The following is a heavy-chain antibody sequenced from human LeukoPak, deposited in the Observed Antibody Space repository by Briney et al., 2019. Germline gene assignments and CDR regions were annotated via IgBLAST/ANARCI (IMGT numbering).Heavy chain of an antibody. CDR1: GGSINGYS. V-gene: IGHV4-59*08. Sequence: SEALSLTCSVSGGSINGYSWTWIRQPPGMRLEWVGHISYTGTTNYNPSLTTRVAISVDTSKNQFSLKLTSLTAADTGMYFCARLGGNWNSPGRDYWGQGTLVPVSS. J-gene: IGHJ4*02. CDR2: ISYTGTT. D-gene: IGHD3-10*01. CDR3: ARLGGNWNSPGRDY.